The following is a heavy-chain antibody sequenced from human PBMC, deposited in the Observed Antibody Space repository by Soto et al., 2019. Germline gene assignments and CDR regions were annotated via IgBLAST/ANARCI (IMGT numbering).Heavy chain of an antibody. CDR3: ARGDLLFDY. CDR1: GGSISSYY. D-gene: IGHD2-21*02. V-gene: IGHV4-59*01. CDR2: IYYSGST. J-gene: IGHJ4*02. Sequence: SSETLSLTCTVSGGSISSYYWSWIRQPPGKGLEWIGYIYYSGSTNYNPSLKSRVTISVDTSKNQFSLKLSSVTAADTAVYYCARGDLLFDYWGQGTLVTVSS.